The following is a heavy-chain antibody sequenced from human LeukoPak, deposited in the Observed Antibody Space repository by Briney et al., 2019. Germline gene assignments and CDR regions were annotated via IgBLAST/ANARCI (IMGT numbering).Heavy chain of an antibody. Sequence: GGSLRLSCAASGLTVTNAWMHWFRQAPGKGLEWVGRIKSKTDGETTDYAAPVKDRFTVSRDDSKDTLYLQMSSLKAEDTAVYYCTTNAGTYGIDGWGQGTMVTVSS. CDR1: GLTVTNAW. CDR3: TTNAGTYGIDG. D-gene: IGHD1-26*01. V-gene: IGHV3-15*01. J-gene: IGHJ3*01. CDR2: IKSKTDGETT.